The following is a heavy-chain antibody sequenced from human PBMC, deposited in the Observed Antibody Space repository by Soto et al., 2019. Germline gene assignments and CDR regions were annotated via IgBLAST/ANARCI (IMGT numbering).Heavy chain of an antibody. CDR3: ARDATPEDY. J-gene: IGHJ4*02. V-gene: IGHV1-69*05. CDR2: IIPIFGTA. Sequence: SVKVSCKASGGTFSSYAISLVRQAPGQGLEWMGGIIPIFGTANYAQKLQGRVTMTTDTSTSTAYMELRSLRSDDTAVYYCARDATPEDYWGQGTLDTVSS. CDR1: GGTFSSYA.